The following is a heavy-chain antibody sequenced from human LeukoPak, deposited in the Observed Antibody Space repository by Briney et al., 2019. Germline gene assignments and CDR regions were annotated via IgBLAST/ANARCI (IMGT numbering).Heavy chain of an antibody. Sequence: PGGSLRLSCAASGFTFSSYWMSWVRQAPGKGPEWVANIKHDGTEKNYVDSVKGRFTISRDNAKNSLYLQMNSLRAEETNVYYCARVGGAAGNPFDYWGQGTLVTVSS. CDR1: GFTFSSYW. CDR2: IKHDGTEK. V-gene: IGHV3-7*01. CDR3: ARVGGAAGNPFDY. D-gene: IGHD6-13*01. J-gene: IGHJ4*02.